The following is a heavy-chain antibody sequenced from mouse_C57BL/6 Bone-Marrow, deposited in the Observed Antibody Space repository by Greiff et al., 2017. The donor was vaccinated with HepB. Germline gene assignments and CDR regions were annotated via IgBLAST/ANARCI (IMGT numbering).Heavy chain of an antibody. D-gene: IGHD1-1*01. V-gene: IGHV14-4*01. Sequence: EVKLQQSGAELVRPGASVKLSCTASGFNIKDDYMHWVKQRPEQGLEWIGWIDPENGDTEYASKFQGKATITADTSSNTAYLQLSSLTSEDTAVYYCTRYYYYGSSYYAMDYWGQGTSVTVSS. CDR2: IDPENGDT. J-gene: IGHJ4*01. CDR1: GFNIKDDY. CDR3: TRYYYYGSSYYAMDY.